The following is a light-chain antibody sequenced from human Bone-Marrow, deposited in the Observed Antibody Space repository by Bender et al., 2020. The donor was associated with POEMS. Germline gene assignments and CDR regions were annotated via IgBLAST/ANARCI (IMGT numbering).Light chain of an antibody. Sequence: SALSQPASVSGSPGQSITISCTGTSSDVENFKLVSWYQQHPGKVPKLIIYDVSNRPSGVSNRFSGSKSGNTASLTISGLQAEDEADYYCSSYTSSSTVVFGGGTKLTVL. CDR2: DVS. V-gene: IGLV2-14*02. CDR3: SSYTSSSTVV. J-gene: IGLJ2*01. CDR1: SSDVENFKL.